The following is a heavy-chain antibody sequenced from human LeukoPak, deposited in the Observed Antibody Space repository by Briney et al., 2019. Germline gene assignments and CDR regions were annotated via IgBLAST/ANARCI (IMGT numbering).Heavy chain of an antibody. J-gene: IGHJ4*02. CDR1: GGTFSSYA. CDR2: IIPIFGTA. D-gene: IGHD4-23*01. Sequence: GASVKVSCKASGGTFSSYAISWVRQAPGQGLEWMGGIIPIFGTANYARKFQGRVTITADESTSTAYMELSSLRSEDTAVYYCARGRPHGNDYWGQGTLVTVSS. CDR3: ARGRPHGNDY. V-gene: IGHV1-69*13.